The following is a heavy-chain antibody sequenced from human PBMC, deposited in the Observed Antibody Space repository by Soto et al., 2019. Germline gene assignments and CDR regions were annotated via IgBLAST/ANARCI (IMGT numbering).Heavy chain of an antibody. V-gene: IGHV1-69*01. CDR2: IIPIFGTA. CDR1: GGTFSSYA. Sequence: QVQLVQSGAEVKKPGSSVKVSCKASGGTFSSYAISWVRQAPGQGLEWMGGIIPIFGTANYAQKFQGRVTITADESTRTAYMELSSLRSEDTAVYYCAREGYYDSSGYYSGAFDIWGQGTMVTVSS. D-gene: IGHD3-22*01. J-gene: IGHJ3*02. CDR3: AREGYYDSSGYYSGAFDI.